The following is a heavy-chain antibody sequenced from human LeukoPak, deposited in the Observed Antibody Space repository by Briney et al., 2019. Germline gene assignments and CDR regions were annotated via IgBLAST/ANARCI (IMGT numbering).Heavy chain of an antibody. Sequence: GGSLRLSCAASGFTFSSYWMSWVRQAPGKGLEWVANIKQDGSEKYYVDSVKGRFTISRDNAKNSLYLQMNSLRAEDTALYYCARGKYPDNDDYMDVWGKGTTVTVSS. J-gene: IGHJ6*03. CDR3: ARGKYPDNDDYMDV. CDR2: IKQDGSEK. CDR1: GFTFSSYW. D-gene: IGHD1-1*01. V-gene: IGHV3-7*03.